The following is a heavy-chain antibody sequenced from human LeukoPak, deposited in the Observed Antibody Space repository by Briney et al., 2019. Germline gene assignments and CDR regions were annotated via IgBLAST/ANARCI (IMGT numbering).Heavy chain of an antibody. V-gene: IGHV4-4*07. Sequence: SETLSLTCTVSGDSISTYYWSWIRQPAGKGLEWLGRIHSSGSSNYNPSLKGRVTMSVDTSKNQFSLNLTSVTAADTAVYYCARDRQDSSSWGDFDYWGQGTLVTVSS. J-gene: IGHJ4*02. CDR2: IHSSGSS. D-gene: IGHD6-13*01. CDR1: GDSISTYY. CDR3: ARDRQDSSSWGDFDY.